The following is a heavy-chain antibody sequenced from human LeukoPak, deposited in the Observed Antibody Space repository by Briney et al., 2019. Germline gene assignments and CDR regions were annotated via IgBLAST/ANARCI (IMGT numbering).Heavy chain of an antibody. J-gene: IGHJ4*02. V-gene: IGHV3-48*01. CDR2: ISSSSSTI. CDR3: ARVSRDGYKNQDY. D-gene: IGHD5-24*01. Sequence: GGSLRLSCAASGFIFSSYSMNWVRQAPGKGLEWVSYISSSSSTIYYADSVKGRFTISRDNAKNSLYLQMNSLRAEDTAVYYCARVSRDGYKNQDYWGQGTLVTVSS. CDR1: GFIFSSYS.